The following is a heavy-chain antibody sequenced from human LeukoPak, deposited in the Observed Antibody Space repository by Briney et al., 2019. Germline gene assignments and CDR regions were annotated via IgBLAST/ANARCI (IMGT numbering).Heavy chain of an antibody. J-gene: IGHJ1*01. CDR1: GFNFGDYY. CDR2: TSTGGGTI. V-gene: IGHV3-11*01. CDR3: ARDDIVSQH. D-gene: IGHD5-12*01. Sequence: PGGSLRLSCAASGFNFGDYYMSWIRQAPGKGLEWISYTSTGGGTIKYADSVKGRFTISRDNANNYLYLQMDSLRGEDTAVYFCARDDIVSQHWGQGTLVTVSS.